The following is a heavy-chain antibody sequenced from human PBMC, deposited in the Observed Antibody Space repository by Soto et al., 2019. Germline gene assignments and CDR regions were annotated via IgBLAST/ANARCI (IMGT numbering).Heavy chain of an antibody. V-gene: IGHV4-59*01. CDR2: IYYSGST. D-gene: IGHD3-22*01. J-gene: IGHJ4*02. CDR1: GGSISSYY. Sequence: LSLTCTVSGGSISSYYWSWIRQPPGKGLEWIGYIYYSGSTNYNPSLKSRVTISVDTSKNQFSLKLSSVTAADTAVYYCARTDSSGYYSPLFDYWGQGTLVTVSS. CDR3: ARTDSSGYYSPLFDY.